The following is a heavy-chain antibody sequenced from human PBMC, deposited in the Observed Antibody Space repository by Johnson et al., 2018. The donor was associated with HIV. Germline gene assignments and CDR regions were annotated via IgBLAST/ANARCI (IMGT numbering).Heavy chain of an antibody. D-gene: IGHD2/OR15-2a*01. J-gene: IGHJ3*02. CDR2: INWNGGST. Sequence: VQLVESGGGVVRPGGSLRLSCTASGFTFDDYGMSWVRQAPGKGLEWVSGINWNGGSTGYADSVKGRFTISRDKAKNFLYLQMNSLRAEDTALYYCARDRIVGWGPYDAFDIWGQGTMVTVSS. CDR1: GFTFDDYG. CDR3: ARDRIVGWGPYDAFDI. V-gene: IGHV3-20*04.